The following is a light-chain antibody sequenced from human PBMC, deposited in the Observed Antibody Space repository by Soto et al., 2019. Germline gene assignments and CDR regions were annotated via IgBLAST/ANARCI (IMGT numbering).Light chain of an antibody. CDR3: QVWDSNSDHYF. J-gene: IGLJ1*01. CDR1: NIGSKS. V-gene: IGLV3-21*02. Sequence: SYELTQPPSVSVAPGQTAKITCGENNIGSKSVHWYQQKPGQAPVLVVYDDRDRPSGIPERFSGSNSGNTATLTISRVEAGDEADYYCQVWDSNSDHYFFGTGTKV. CDR2: DDR.